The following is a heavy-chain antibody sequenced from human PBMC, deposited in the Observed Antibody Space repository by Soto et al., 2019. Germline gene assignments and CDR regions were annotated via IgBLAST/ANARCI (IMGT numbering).Heavy chain of an antibody. CDR3: AKGKVAVADQRGGGEY. V-gene: IGHV3-30*18. CDR1: GFTFSSYG. CDR2: ISYDGSNK. J-gene: IGHJ4*02. D-gene: IGHD6-19*01. Sequence: QVQLVESGGGVVQPGRSLRLSCAASGFTFSSYGMHWVRQAPGKGLEWVAVISYDGSNKYYADSVKGRFTISRDNSKNTLYLQMNGLRADDTAVYYCAKGKVAVADQRGGGEYWGQGTLVTVSS.